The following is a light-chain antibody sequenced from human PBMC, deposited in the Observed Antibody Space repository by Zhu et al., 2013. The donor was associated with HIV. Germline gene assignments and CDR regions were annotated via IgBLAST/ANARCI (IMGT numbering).Light chain of an antibody. Sequence: EIVLTQSPGTLSLSPGDRATLSCRASRSFSSTYLAWYQQKPGQAPRLLIYGASSRAKGIPDRFSGSGSGTHFTLTINSLQAEDVATYFCQNYKIAPLTFGG. CDR2: GAS. J-gene: IGKJ4*01. V-gene: IGKV3-20*01. CDR3: QNYKIAPLT. CDR1: RSFSSTY.